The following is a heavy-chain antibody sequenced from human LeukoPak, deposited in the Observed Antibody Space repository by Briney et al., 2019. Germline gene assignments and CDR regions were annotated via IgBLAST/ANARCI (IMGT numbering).Heavy chain of an antibody. CDR3: ARGCMRGGCFDS. CDR1: GYTFNSQH. CDR2: IIPSGGGT. Sequence: ASVKVSCKASGYTFNSQHIHWVRQAPGQGVEWMGIIIPSGGGTNYAQKFQGRVTMTRDTSTSTVYLEMNSLRSDDTAVYYCARGCMRGGCFDSWGRGTLVIVSS. V-gene: IGHV1-46*02. J-gene: IGHJ5*01. D-gene: IGHD2-8*01.